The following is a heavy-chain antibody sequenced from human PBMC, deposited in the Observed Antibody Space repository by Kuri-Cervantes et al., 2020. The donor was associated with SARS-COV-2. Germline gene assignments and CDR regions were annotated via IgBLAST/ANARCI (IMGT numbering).Heavy chain of an antibody. V-gene: IGHV3-30*02. J-gene: IGHJ4*02. Sequence: GESLKISCAASGFTFSNAWMNWVRQAPGKGLEWVAFIRYDGSNKYYADSVKGRFTISRDNSKNTLYLQMNSLRAEDTAVYYCSSSLTYTFDYWGQGTLVTVSS. CDR2: IRYDGSNK. CDR3: SSSLTYTFDY. D-gene: IGHD6-13*01. CDR1: GFTFSNAW.